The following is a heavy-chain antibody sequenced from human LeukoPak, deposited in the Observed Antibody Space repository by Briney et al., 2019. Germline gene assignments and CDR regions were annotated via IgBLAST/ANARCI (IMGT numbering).Heavy chain of an antibody. V-gene: IGHV1-2*02. CDR1: GYTFTGYY. J-gene: IGHJ4*02. Sequence: ASVKVSCKASGYTFTGYYMHWVRQAPGQGLEWMGWIDPNSGGTNYAQKFQGRVTMTRDTSISTAYMELSRLRSDDTAVYYCARDRKVLTLRGSYFDYWGQGTLVTVSS. CDR3: ARDRKVLTLRGSYFDY. CDR2: IDPNSGGT. D-gene: IGHD3-9*01.